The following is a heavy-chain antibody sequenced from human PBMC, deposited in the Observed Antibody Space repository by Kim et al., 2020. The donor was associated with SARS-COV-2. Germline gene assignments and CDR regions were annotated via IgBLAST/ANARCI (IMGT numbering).Heavy chain of an antibody. V-gene: IGHV3-30*01. CDR3: ARAHSGSYHVGMDV. D-gene: IGHD1-26*01. Sequence: EDSVQGRVTISRDNSKNTLSLQMNSLRAEDTAVYYGARAHSGSYHVGMDVWGQGTTVTVSS. J-gene: IGHJ6*02.